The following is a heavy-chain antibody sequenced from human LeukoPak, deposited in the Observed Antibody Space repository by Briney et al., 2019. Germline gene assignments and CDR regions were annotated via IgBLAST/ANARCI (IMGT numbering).Heavy chain of an antibody. CDR3: VRKFYFYMDV. J-gene: IGHJ6*03. V-gene: IGHV3-23*01. Sequence: GGSLILSCGASGLTLSRYAVNWVRQAPGRGLEWVSYISPTGDSTLNAEPVKGRFSVSRDNSKNMVYLQMDGLRAEDTATYFCVRKFYFYMDVWGKGTTVTVSS. CDR1: GLTLSRYA. CDR2: ISPTGDST.